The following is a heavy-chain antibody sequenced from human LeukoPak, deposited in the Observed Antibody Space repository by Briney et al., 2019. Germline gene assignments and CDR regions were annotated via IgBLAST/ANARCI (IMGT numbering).Heavy chain of an antibody. J-gene: IGHJ4*02. CDR3: ARHYYDSSGYYYFDY. Sequence: PSETLSLTCTVSGGSISSYYWSWIRQPPGKGLEWIGYIYYSGSTNYNPSLKSRVTISADTSKNQFSLKLSSVTAADTAVYYCARHYYDSSGYYYFDYWGQGTLVTVSS. CDR2: IYYSGST. CDR1: GGSISSYY. V-gene: IGHV4-59*08. D-gene: IGHD3-22*01.